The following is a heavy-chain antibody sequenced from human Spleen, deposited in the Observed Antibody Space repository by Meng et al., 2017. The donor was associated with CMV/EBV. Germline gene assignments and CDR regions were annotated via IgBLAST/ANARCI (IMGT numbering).Heavy chain of an antibody. J-gene: IGHJ6*02. CDR1: GFTFRTYT. Sequence: GESLKISCVASGFTFRTYTMNWVRQAPGKGLEWVSSISTRSSYIYYADSVKGRFTISRDNAMNSLYLQMNSLRAEDTAVYYCARDEETLFGVAPNGMDVWGQGTTVTVSS. CDR2: ISTRSSYI. V-gene: IGHV3-21*01. CDR3: ARDEETLFGVAPNGMDV. D-gene: IGHD3-3*01.